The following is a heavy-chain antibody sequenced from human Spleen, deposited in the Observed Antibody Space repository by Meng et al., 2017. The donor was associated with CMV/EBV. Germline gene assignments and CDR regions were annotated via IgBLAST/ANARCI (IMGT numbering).Heavy chain of an antibody. CDR3: ARDIGFTSQFYFDC. J-gene: IGHJ4*02. CDR2: ISGSGSAI. CDR1: GFIFSDYG. Sequence: GGSLRLSCVASGFIFSDYGMTWVRQAPGKGLEWLSFISGSGSAIYYADSVKGRFTISRDNAKSSLYLQMNSLRAEDTAVYFCARDIGFTSQFYFDCWGQGTLVTVSS. V-gene: IGHV3-11*04. D-gene: IGHD2-2*01.